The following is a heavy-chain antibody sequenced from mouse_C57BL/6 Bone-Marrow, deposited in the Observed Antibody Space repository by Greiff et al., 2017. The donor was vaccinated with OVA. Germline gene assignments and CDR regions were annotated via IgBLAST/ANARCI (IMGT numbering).Heavy chain of an antibody. D-gene: IGHD4-1*01. CDR2: IDPSDSYT. J-gene: IGHJ4*01. CDR3: ARETGRMDY. V-gene: IGHV1-69*01. Sequence: QVQLQQPGAELVMPGASVKLSCKASGYTFTSYWMHWVKQRPGKGLEWIGEIDPSDSYTNYNQKFKGKSTLTVDKSSSTAYMQLSSLTSEDSAVYYCARETGRMDYWGQGTSVTVSS. CDR1: GYTFTSYW.